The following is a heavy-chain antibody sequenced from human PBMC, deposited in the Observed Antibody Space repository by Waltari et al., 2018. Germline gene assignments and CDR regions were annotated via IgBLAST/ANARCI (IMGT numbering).Heavy chain of an antibody. Sequence: EVQLVESGGGLVQPGGSLRLSCAASGFTFSSYSMNWVRQAPGKGLEWVSYISSSSSTISYADSVKGRFTSSRDNAKNSLYLQMNSLRAEDTAVYYCARGYSSSWSNYGMDVWGQGTTVTVSS. J-gene: IGHJ6*02. D-gene: IGHD6-13*01. CDR3: ARGYSSSWSNYGMDV. CDR1: GFTFSSYS. CDR2: ISSSSSTI. V-gene: IGHV3-48*01.